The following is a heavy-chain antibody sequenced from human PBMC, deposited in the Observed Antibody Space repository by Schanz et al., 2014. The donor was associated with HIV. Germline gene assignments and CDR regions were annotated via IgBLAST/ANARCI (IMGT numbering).Heavy chain of an antibody. CDR3: AKGLTIWLQPPFDY. J-gene: IGHJ4*02. CDR2: ISSDSSYI. CDR1: GFNFNNYA. V-gene: IGHV3-23*01. Sequence: EVQLLESGGGLEQPGGSLRLSCAASGFNFNNYAMTWVRQAPGKGLEWVSSISSDSSYIFYADSMKGRFTISRDNSKNTLYLQMNSLRAEDTAVYYCAKGLTIWLQPPFDYWGQGTLVTVSS. D-gene: IGHD5-12*01.